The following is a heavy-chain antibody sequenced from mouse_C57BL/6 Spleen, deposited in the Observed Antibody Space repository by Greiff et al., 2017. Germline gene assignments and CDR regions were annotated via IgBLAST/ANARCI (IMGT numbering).Heavy chain of an antibody. CDR2: IRNKANGYTT. V-gene: IGHV7-3*01. Sequence: DVKLVESGGGLVQPGGSLSLSCAASGFTFTDYYMSWVRQPPGKALEWLGFIRNKANGYTTEYSASVKGRFTISRDTSQSILYLQMNALRAEDSATYYCARSCITTVVENYAMDYWGQGTSLTVSS. CDR1: GFTFTDYY. CDR3: ARSCITTVVENYAMDY. J-gene: IGHJ4*01. D-gene: IGHD1-1*01.